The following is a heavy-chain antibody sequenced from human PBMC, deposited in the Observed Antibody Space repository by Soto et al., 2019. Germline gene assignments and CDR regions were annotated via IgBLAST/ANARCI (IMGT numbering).Heavy chain of an antibody. D-gene: IGHD3-16*01. V-gene: IGHV4-30-4*01. J-gene: IGHJ5*02. CDR3: ARTPGGWFDP. CDR1: CGSISSGDYY. CDR2: IYYSGST. Sequence: PSETLSLTCTVSCGSISSGDYYWSWIRQPPGKGLEWIGYIYYSGSTYYNPSLKSRVTISIDPSKNQFSLKLNSVTAADAAVYYCARTPGGWFDPWGRGTLVTVSS.